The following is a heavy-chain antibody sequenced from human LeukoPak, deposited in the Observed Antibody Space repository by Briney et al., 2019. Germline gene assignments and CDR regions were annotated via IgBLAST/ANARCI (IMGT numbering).Heavy chain of an antibody. CDR2: ISDSGGST. V-gene: IGHV3-23*01. D-gene: IGHD5-18*01. Sequence: PGGSLRLSCAASGFTFSNYAMSWVRQAPGKGLEWVSIISDSGGSTYNADSVKGRFTISRDNSKNTLYLRMNSLRAEDTAIYYCALGGDTPNDYWGQGTLVTVSS. CDR3: ALGGDTPNDY. CDR1: GFTFSNYA. J-gene: IGHJ4*02.